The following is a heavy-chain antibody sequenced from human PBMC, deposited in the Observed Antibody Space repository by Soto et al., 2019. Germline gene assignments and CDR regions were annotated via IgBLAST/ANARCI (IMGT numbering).Heavy chain of an antibody. CDR1: GFSLSVCA. J-gene: IGHJ3*01. Sequence: QVQLVESGGGVVQPGTSLRLSCAASGFSLSVCAMHWVRQAPGRGLERVADISYDGSNEYYADSVKGRFTNSRDTSKNKLYLQMNSLRPEDTAVYYCPKCLPTSSWVLGVGGQGTVVTVS. V-gene: IGHV3-30*18. D-gene: IGHD1-1*01. CDR3: PKCLPTSSWVLGV. CDR2: ISYDGSNE.